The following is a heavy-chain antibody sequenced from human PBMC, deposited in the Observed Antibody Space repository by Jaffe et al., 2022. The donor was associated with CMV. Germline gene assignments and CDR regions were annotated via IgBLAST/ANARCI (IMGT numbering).Heavy chain of an antibody. D-gene: IGHD3-3*01. CDR3: ARHFSYDFWSGYFGDNWFDP. V-gene: IGHV4-59*08. CDR1: GGSISSYY. J-gene: IGHJ5*02. Sequence: QVQLQESGPGLVKPSETLSLTCTVSGGSISSYYWSWIRQPPGKGLEWIGYIYYSGSTNYNPSLKSRVTISVDTSKNQFSLKLSSVTAADTAVYYCARHFSYDFWSGYFGDNWFDPWGQGTLVTVSS. CDR2: IYYSGST.